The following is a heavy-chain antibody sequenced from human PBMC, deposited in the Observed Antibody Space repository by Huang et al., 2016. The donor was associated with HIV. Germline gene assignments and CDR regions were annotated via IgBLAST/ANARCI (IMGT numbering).Heavy chain of an antibody. J-gene: IGHJ5*01. CDR2: INHSGST. CDR3: AREVMITFGGPFDS. D-gene: IGHD3-16*01. V-gene: IGHV4-34*01. Sequence: QVQLQQWGAGLLKPSETLSLTCAVYGGSFSRYYWNWIRQPPGKGLEWIGQINHSGSTNYNPARKSRVTMAVDTSKNQFALKLRSVTAADTAVYYCAREVMITFGGPFDSWGQGSLVTVSS. CDR1: GGSFSRYY.